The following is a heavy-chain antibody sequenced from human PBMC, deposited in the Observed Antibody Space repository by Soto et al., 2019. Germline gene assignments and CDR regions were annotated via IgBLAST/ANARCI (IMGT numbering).Heavy chain of an antibody. J-gene: IGHJ3*02. Sequence: SETLSLTCTVSGGSISGYYWSWIRQPPGKGLEWIGYIYYSGSTYYNPSLKSRVTISVDTSKNQFSLKLSSVTAADTAVYYCAREGGYYDSSGPDAFDIWGQGTMVTVS. D-gene: IGHD3-22*01. CDR3: AREGGYYDSSGPDAFDI. CDR2: IYYSGST. V-gene: IGHV4-59*12. CDR1: GGSISGYY.